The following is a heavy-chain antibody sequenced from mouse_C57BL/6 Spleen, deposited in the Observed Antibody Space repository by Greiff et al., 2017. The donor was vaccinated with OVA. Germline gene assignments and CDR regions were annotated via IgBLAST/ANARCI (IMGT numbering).Heavy chain of an antibody. CDR1: GFTFSSYA. CDR2: ISDGGSYT. J-gene: IGHJ4*01. D-gene: IGHD1-3*01. CDR3: ARSSPYAMDY. V-gene: IGHV5-4*01. Sequence: EVQLMESGGGLVKPGGSLKLSCAASGFTFSSYAMSWVRQTPEKRLEWVATISDGGSYTYYPDNVKGRFTISRDNAKNNLYLQMSHLKSEDTAMYYCARSSPYAMDYWGQGTSVTVSS.